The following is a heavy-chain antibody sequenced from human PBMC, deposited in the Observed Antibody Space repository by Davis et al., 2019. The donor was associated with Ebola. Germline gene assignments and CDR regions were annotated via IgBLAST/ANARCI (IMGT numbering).Heavy chain of an antibody. CDR1: GYTFTSYG. CDR3: ARSPSLEQWLEGLG. CDR2: ISAYNGNT. D-gene: IGHD6-19*01. J-gene: IGHJ4*02. Sequence: AASVKVSCKASGYTFTSYGISWVRQAPGQGLEWMGWISAYNGNTNYAQKLQGRVTMTTDTSTSTAYMELRSLRSDDTAVYYCARSPSLEQWLEGLGWGQGTLVTVSS. V-gene: IGHV1-18*01.